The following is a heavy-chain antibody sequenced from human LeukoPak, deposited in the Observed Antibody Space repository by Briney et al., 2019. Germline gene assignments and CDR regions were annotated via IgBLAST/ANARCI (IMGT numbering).Heavy chain of an antibody. J-gene: IGHJ4*02. CDR2: IKQDGSEK. Sequence: GGSLRLSCAASGFTVSSNYMSWVRQAPGKGLEWVANIKQDGSEKYYVDSVKGRFTISRDNAKNSLFLQMNSLRAEDTAVYYCARDYLMKDYWGQGTLVTVSS. CDR1: GFTVSSNY. CDR3: ARDYLMKDY. V-gene: IGHV3-7*03.